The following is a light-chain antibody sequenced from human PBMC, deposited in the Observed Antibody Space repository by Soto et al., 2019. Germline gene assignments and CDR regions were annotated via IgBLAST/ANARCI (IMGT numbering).Light chain of an antibody. V-gene: IGLV2-14*01. CDR2: EVT. CDR3: SSYTTTTTVI. J-gene: IGLJ2*01. Sequence: QSALTQTASVSGSPGQSITISCTGTSRDIGNYNYVSWYQHHPGKAPKLIIYEVTDRPSGVSNRFSASKSGNTASLTISGLQAEDEADYYCSSYTTTTTVIFGGGTQLTVL. CDR1: SRDIGNYNY.